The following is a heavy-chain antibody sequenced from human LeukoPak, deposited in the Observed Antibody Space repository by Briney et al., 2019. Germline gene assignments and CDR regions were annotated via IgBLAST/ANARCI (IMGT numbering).Heavy chain of an antibody. V-gene: IGHV4-39*01. CDR2: IYNSAST. CDR1: GDSISSTTYF. J-gene: IGHJ3*02. CDR3: ARQSRPVYGGYENAFDI. Sequence: PSETLSLTCTVSGDSISSTTYFWDWLRQPPGKGLEWIGNIYNSASTHYNPSLKSRVTISVDTSKNHLSLRLSSVAAADTAIYYCARQSRPVYGGYENAFDIWGQGTMVTVSS. D-gene: IGHD5-12*01.